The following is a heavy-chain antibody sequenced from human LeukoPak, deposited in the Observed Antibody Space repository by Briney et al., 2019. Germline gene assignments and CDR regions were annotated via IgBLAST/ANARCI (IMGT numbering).Heavy chain of an antibody. V-gene: IGHV1-69*13. J-gene: IGHJ3*02. CDR2: IIPIFGTA. Sequence: ASVKVSCKASGGTFSSYAISWVRQAPGQGLEWMGGIIPIFGTANYAQKFQGRVTITADESTSTAYMELSSLRSEDTAVYYCARARLYKRNDAFDIWGQGTMVTVSS. D-gene: IGHD1-14*01. CDR3: ARARLYKRNDAFDI. CDR1: GGTFSSYA.